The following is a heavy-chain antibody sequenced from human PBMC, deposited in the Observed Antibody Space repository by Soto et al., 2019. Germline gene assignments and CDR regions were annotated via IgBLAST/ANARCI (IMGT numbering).Heavy chain of an antibody. CDR2: IIPIFGTA. D-gene: IGHD3-16*02. CDR1: GGTFNSYA. Sequence: SVKVSCKASGGTFNSYAISWVRQAPGQGLEWMGGIIPIFGTANYAQKFQGRVTITADKSTSTAYMDLSSLRSEDTAVYYCACYLGLTDYYYGMDVWGQGTTVTVSS. J-gene: IGHJ6*02. CDR3: ACYLGLTDYYYGMDV. V-gene: IGHV1-69*06.